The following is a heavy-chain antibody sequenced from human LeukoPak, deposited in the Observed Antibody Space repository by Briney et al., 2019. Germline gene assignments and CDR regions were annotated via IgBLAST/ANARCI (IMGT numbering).Heavy chain of an antibody. CDR2: IDPSGGST. D-gene: IGHD2-2*01. V-gene: IGHV1-46*01. CDR3: ARMVYCSSISCSYYYYYMDV. J-gene: IGHJ6*03. CDR1: GYTFTSYY. Sequence: ASVKVSCKASGYTFTSYYMHWVRQAPGQGLEWMGIIDPSGGSTRYAQKFQGRVTMTRDTSTRTVYMELSSLRSEDTAVYYCARMVYCSSISCSYYYYYMDVLGKGTTVTVSS.